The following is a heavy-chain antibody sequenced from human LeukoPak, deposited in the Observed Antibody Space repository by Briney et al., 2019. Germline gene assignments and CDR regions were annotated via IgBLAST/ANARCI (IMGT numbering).Heavy chain of an antibody. CDR3: AKGPEMGTAMGSTPLPFDY. Sequence: PGGSLRLSCAASGFTFSSYGMPWVRQAPGKGLEWVAVISYDGSNKYYADSVKGRFTISRDNAKNSLYLQMNSLRAEDTALYYCAKGPEMGTAMGSTPLPFDYWGQGTLVTVSS. CDR2: ISYDGSNK. J-gene: IGHJ4*02. D-gene: IGHD5-18*01. CDR1: GFTFSSYG. V-gene: IGHV3-30*18.